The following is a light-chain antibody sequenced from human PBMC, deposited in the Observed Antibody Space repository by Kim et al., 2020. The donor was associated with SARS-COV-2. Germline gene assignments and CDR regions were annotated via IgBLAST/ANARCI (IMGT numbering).Light chain of an antibody. J-gene: IGKJ4*01. CDR2: AAS. CDR3: QQYNTYPLT. V-gene: IGKV1-16*01. CDR1: QGIDNY. Sequence: ASVGDRVTITCRGSQGIDNYLAWFQQKPGKAPKSLIYAASNLQTGVPSRFSGSGSGTEFTLTISSLQAEDFAIYYCQQYNTYPLTFGGGTKVDIK.